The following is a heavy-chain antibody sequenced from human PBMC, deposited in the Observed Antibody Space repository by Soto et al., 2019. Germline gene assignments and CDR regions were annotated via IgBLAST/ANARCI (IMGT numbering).Heavy chain of an antibody. CDR1: GDTFSSYA. D-gene: IGHD3-22*01. V-gene: IGHV1-69*01. J-gene: IGHJ4*02. Sequence: QVQLVQSGAEVKKPGSSVKVSCKASGDTFSSYAINWVRQAPGQGLEWMGGIIPMFGTANYAQKFKGRVTITAGESTSTVYMELSSLRSEHTAVYYCARVGPAHYDNSSGYYSPLDYWGKGTLVSVSS. CDR2: IIPMFGTA. CDR3: ARVGPAHYDNSSGYYSPLDY.